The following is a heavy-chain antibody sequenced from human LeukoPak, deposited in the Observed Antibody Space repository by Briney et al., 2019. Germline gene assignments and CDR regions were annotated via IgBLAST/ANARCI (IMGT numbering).Heavy chain of an antibody. CDR2: IFYSGIT. V-gene: IGHV4-39*07. Sequence: SETLSLTCTVSGGSISGTLYYWGWIRQPPGKGLEWIGSIFYSGITYYNPSLQSRVTISVDASKSQFSLHLSSVTAADTAVYYCAREEVTMVRGVIITHFDYWGQGTLVTVSS. D-gene: IGHD3-10*01. CDR1: GGSISGTLYY. J-gene: IGHJ4*02. CDR3: AREEVTMVRGVIITHFDY.